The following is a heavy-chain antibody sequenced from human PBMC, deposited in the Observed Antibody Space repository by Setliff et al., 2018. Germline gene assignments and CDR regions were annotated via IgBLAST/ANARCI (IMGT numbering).Heavy chain of an antibody. D-gene: IGHD5-18*01. V-gene: IGHV1-8*01. CDR1: GYTFTSYD. J-gene: IGHJ4*02. Sequence: ASVKVSCKASGYTFTSYDINWVRQAPGQGLEWMGGIIPILGIANYAQKFQGRVTMTRNTSISTAYMELSSLRSEDTAVYYCARARGLRDTAMVGFDYWGQGTLVTVSS. CDR2: IIPILGIA. CDR3: ARARGLRDTAMVGFDY.